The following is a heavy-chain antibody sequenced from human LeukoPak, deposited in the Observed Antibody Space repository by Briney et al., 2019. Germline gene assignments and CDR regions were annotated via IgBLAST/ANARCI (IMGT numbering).Heavy chain of an antibody. CDR2: INLDGSQK. Sequence: GGSLRLSCAASGFTFSNSWMTWVRQAPGKGLEWVANINLDGSQKCYVDSVNGRFTASRDNGKNSLYLEMNNLRIEDTAVYYCATDRGPNTFDHWGQGTLITVSS. CDR3: ATDRGPNTFDH. V-gene: IGHV3-7*01. D-gene: IGHD1/OR15-1a*01. J-gene: IGHJ4*02. CDR1: GFTFSNSW.